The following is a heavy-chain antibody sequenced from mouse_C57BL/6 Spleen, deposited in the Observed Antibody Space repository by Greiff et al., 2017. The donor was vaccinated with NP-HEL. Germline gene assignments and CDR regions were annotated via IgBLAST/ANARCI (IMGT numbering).Heavy chain of an antibody. CDR1: GYAFSSSW. CDR3: ARSVSTMVTSYYFDY. Sequence: VQLQESGPELVKPGASVKISCKASGYAFSSSWMNWVKQRPGKGLEWIGRIYPGDGDTNYNGKFKGKATLTADKSSSTAYMQLSNLTSEDSAVYFCARSVSTMVTSYYFDYWGQGTTLTVSS. CDR2: IYPGDGDT. D-gene: IGHD2-2*01. J-gene: IGHJ2*01. V-gene: IGHV1-82*01.